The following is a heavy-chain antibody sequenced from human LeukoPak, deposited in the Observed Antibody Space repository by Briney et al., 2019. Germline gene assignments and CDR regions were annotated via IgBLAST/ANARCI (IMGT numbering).Heavy chain of an antibody. Sequence: GGSLRLSCAASGFTFSSYAMHWVRQAPGKGLEWVAVISYDGSNKYYADSVKGRFTISRDNSKNTLYLQMNSLRAEDTAVYYCARAQIPYSYYGMDVWGQGTTVTVSS. J-gene: IGHJ6*02. CDR2: ISYDGSNK. V-gene: IGHV3-30-3*01. D-gene: IGHD2-21*01. CDR1: GFTFSSYA. CDR3: ARAQIPYSYYGMDV.